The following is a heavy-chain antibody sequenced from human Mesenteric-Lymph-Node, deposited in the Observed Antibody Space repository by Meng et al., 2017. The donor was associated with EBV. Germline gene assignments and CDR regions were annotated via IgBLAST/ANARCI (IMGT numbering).Heavy chain of an antibody. CDR3: ARGEKGPIDY. J-gene: IGHJ4*02. CDR2: INHSGST. V-gene: IGHV4-34*01. CDR1: GGSFSGYY. Sequence: QVQLQQGGEGLLKPSETLSLTCAVYGGSFSGYYWSWIRQPPGKGLEWIGEINHSGSTNYNPSLKSRVTISVDTSKNQFSLKLSSVTAADTAVYYCARGEKGPIDYWGQGTLVTVSS.